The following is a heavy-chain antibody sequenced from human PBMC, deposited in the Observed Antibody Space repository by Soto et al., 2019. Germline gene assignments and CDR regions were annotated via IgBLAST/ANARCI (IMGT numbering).Heavy chain of an antibody. CDR1: GDSMTNYY. Sequence: QVQLQESGPVLVKPSGTLSLTCTVSGDSMTNYYWSWIRQPAGKGLEWIGRVYTSGSTNYNPSLKSRVTMSLDTSNKHFSLTLKSVTAADTAVYYCARTVGAAYYFDFWGQGALVTVSS. CDR3: ARTVGAAYYFDF. D-gene: IGHD1-26*01. J-gene: IGHJ4*02. CDR2: VYTSGST. V-gene: IGHV4-4*07.